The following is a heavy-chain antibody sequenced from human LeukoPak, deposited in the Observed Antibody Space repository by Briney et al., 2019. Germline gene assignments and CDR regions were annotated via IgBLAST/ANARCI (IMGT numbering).Heavy chain of an antibody. Sequence: GGSLRLSCAASGFTFSSYAMHWVRQAPGKGLEWVAVISYDGSNKYYADSVKGRFTISRDNCKNTLYLQMNSLRAEDTAVYYCARDSHPIVGALFDYWGQGTLVTVSS. J-gene: IGHJ4*02. V-gene: IGHV3-30-3*01. D-gene: IGHD1-26*01. CDR1: GFTFSSYA. CDR2: ISYDGSNK. CDR3: ARDSHPIVGALFDY.